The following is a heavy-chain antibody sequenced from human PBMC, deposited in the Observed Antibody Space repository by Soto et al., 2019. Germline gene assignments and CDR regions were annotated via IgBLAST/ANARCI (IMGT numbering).Heavy chain of an antibody. CDR1: GGSIISSSYY. V-gene: IGHV4-39*07. Sequence: SETLSLTCTVSGGSIISSSYYWGWIRQPPGKGLEWIGEIYHSGSTNYNPSLKSRVTISVDKSKNQFSLKLSSVTAADTAVYYCARDGCTNGVCTPWGQGTLVTVSS. CDR3: ARDGCTNGVCTP. CDR2: IYHSGST. J-gene: IGHJ5*02. D-gene: IGHD2-8*01.